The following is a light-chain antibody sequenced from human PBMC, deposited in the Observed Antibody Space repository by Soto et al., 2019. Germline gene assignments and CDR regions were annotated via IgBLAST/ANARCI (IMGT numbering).Light chain of an antibody. V-gene: IGKV3-11*01. CDR1: QSVGSS. CDR3: QQRSSWIT. J-gene: IGKJ5*01. Sequence: EIVLTQSPATLSLLPGERATLSCRASQSVGSSLAWYQHKAGQAPRLLLYDASNGATGIPARFSGSGSGTDFTLTISSLEPEDFAVYYCQQRSSWITFGQGTRLEIE. CDR2: DAS.